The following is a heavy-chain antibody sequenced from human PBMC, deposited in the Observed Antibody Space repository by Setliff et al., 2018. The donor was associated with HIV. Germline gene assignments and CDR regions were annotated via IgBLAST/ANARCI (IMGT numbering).Heavy chain of an antibody. Sequence: PGGSLRLSCVVSGFTFSGFSMHWVRQAPGKGPEWVSYISSSGKRIFYAGSVKGRVTISRDDAVNTLYLQMDSLRAEDTAVYYCARDFMATTNGFDYWGQGTLVTVSS. D-gene: IGHD5-12*01. J-gene: IGHJ4*02. V-gene: IGHV3-48*01. CDR2: ISSSGKRI. CDR1: GFTFSGFS. CDR3: ARDFMATTNGFDY.